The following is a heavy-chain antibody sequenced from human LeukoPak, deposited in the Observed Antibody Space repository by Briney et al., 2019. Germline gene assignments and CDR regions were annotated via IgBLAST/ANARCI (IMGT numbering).Heavy chain of an antibody. V-gene: IGHV1-46*01. J-gene: IGHJ3*02. CDR1: GYTFTSYY. D-gene: IGHD3-10*01. Sequence: ASVKVSCKASGYTFTSYYMHWVRQAPGQGLEWMGIINPSGGSTSYAQKFQGRVTMTRDMSTSTVYMELSSLRSEDTAVYYCARDEAGDRDAFDIWGQGTMVTVSS. CDR2: INPSGGST. CDR3: ARDEAGDRDAFDI.